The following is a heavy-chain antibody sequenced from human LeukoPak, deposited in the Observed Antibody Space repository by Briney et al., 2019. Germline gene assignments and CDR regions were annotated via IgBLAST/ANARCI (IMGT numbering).Heavy chain of an antibody. CDR3: ASKIGYCSSVSCYLDY. J-gene: IGHJ4*02. D-gene: IGHD2-15*01. V-gene: IGHV3-23*01. CDR2: IRSSGGST. CDR1: AFTFSSYD. Sequence: GGSLRLSCAASAFTFSSYDMTWARQAPGKGLEWVSAIRSSGGSTDYADSVKGRFTISRDNSKNILYQQMNSLRAEDTAVYYCASKIGYCSSVSCYLDYWGQGTLVTVSS.